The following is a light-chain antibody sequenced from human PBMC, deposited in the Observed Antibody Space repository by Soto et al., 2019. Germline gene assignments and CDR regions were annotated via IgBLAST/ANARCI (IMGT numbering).Light chain of an antibody. V-gene: IGKV1-12*01. CDR3: QQSKSYPYT. CDR2: AAS. J-gene: IGKJ2*01. Sequence: DIQMTQSPASVSASVGDSITITCRASHDISNSLAWYQHKAGKAPKLLIYAASSLQSGVPSRFSGNGSGTDFTLTVNSLQAEDFANYYCQQSKSYPYTFGGGTSLEIK. CDR1: HDISNS.